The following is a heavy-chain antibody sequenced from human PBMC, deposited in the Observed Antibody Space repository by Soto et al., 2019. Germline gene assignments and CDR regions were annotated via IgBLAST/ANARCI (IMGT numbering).Heavy chain of an antibody. J-gene: IGHJ4*02. V-gene: IGHV1-24*01. CDR2: FDPEDGET. Sequence: ASVKVSCKVSGYTLTELSMHWVRQAPGKGLEWMGGFDPEDGETIYAQKFQGRVTMTEDTSTDTAYMELSSLRSEDTAVYYCATVLPGLFREGPFDYWGQGTLVTVSS. CDR3: ATVLPGLFREGPFDY. CDR1: GYTLTELS.